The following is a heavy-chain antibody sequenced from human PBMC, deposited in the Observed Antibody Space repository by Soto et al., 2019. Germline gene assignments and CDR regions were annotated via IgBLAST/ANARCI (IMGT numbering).Heavy chain of an antibody. V-gene: IGHV4-4*07. CDR3: AREGCSSTSCYSPWGHWFDP. Sequence: QVQLQESGPGLVKPSETLSLTCTVSGGSISSHYWSWIRQPAGKGLEWIGRIYTSGSTNYNPSLKSRVTMSVDTSKNQFSLKLSSVTAADTAVYYCAREGCSSTSCYSPWGHWFDPWGQGTLVTVSS. D-gene: IGHD2-2*01. J-gene: IGHJ5*02. CDR2: IYTSGST. CDR1: GGSISSHY.